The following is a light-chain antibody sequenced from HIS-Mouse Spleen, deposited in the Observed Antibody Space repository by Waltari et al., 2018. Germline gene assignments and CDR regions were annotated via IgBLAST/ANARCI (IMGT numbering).Light chain of an antibody. V-gene: IGLV2-23*01. Sequence: QSALTQPASVSGSPGQSITISCTGTSSDVGSYNLVSWYQQHPGKAPKLRVYEGNKRPSGVSNRFSASKSGNTASLTISGLQAEDEADYYYCSYAGSSTLVFGGGTKLTVL. CDR1: SSDVGSYNL. J-gene: IGLJ2*01. CDR2: EGN. CDR3: CSYAGSSTLV.